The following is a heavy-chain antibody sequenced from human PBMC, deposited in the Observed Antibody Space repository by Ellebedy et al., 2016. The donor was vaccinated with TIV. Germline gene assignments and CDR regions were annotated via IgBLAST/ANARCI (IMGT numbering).Heavy chain of an antibody. CDR1: GGSISSYY. CDR3: MRSHGAY. V-gene: IGHV4-59*01. CDR2: IYYSGST. J-gene: IGHJ4*02. Sequence: GSLRLSCTVSGGSISSYYWSWIRQPPGKGLEWIGYIYYSGSTNYNPSLKSRVTISVDTSKNQFSLKLSSVTAADTAVYYCMRSHGAYWGQGIMVTVSS.